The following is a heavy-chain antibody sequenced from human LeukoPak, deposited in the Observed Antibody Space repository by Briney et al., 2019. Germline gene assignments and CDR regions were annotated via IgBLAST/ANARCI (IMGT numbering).Heavy chain of an antibody. J-gene: IGHJ4*02. V-gene: IGHV1-69*05. CDR2: IIPIFGTA. D-gene: IGHD2-2*02. CDR3: ASSRGGNIVVVPAAIPATFDY. CDR1: GGTFSSYA. Sequence: ASVKVSCKASGGTFSSYAISWVRQAPGQGLEWMGGIIPIFGTANYAQKFQGRVTITTDESTSTAYMELSSPRSEDTAVYYCASSRGGNIVVVPAAIPATFDYWGQGTLVTVS.